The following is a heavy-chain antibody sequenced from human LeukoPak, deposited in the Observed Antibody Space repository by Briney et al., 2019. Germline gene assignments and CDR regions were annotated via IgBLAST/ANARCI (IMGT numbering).Heavy chain of an antibody. V-gene: IGHV4-39*07. CDR3: ARVYSPRPLWSGYYLGGRDAFDI. J-gene: IGHJ3*02. Sequence: SETLSLTCTVSGGSISRSSYYWGWIRQPPGKGLEWIGSIYYSGSTYYNPSLKSRVTISVDKSKNQFSLKLSSVTAADTAVYYCARVYSPRPLWSGYYLGGRDAFDIWGQGTMVTVSS. CDR1: GGSISRSSYY. CDR2: IYYSGST. D-gene: IGHD3-3*01.